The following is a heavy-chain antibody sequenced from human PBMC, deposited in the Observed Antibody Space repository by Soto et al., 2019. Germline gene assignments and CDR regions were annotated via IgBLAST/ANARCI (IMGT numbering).Heavy chain of an antibody. V-gene: IGHV4-61*01. CDR2: IYYSGST. J-gene: IGHJ4*02. D-gene: IGHD1-26*01. CDR1: GASVNSGSYY. Sequence: ETLSLSCPVSGASVNSGSYYWSWIRQPPGKGLEWIGYIYYSGSTNHNTSPKSRVTMSLDTSKNQLSLKLNSVTAADTAFYFGAGGAGRYGPFDYWGQGTLVTVSS. CDR3: AGGAGRYGPFDY.